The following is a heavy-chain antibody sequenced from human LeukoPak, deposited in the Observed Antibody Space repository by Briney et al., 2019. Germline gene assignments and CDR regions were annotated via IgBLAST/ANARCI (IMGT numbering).Heavy chain of an antibody. J-gene: IGHJ4*02. CDR3: ARDPAYGALDY. CDR2: INHDGKTK. V-gene: IGHV3-7*01. CDR1: GFTFSDSW. D-gene: IGHD4-17*01. Sequence: GGSLRLSCAASGFTFSDSWMTWVRQAPGRGLEWVADINHDGKTKSYMDSVEGRFTISRDNARNSMYLQMSSLRAEDTAVYYCARDPAYGALDYWGQGTLVTVSS.